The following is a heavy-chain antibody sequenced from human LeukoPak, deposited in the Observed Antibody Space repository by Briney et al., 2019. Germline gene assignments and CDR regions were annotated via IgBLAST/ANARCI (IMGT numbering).Heavy chain of an antibody. V-gene: IGHV3-23*01. CDR1: GFIFRSYA. CDR2: ISSSGGRT. D-gene: IGHD3-22*01. Sequence: GGSLRLSGAASGFIFRSYAMSWVRQAPGKGLEWVSSISSSGGRTFYADSVKGRATISRDNSKNVLYLQVNSLRAEDTAVFYCANYYYDKSGYKNWGQGTLVTVSS. J-gene: IGHJ4*02. CDR3: ANYYYDKSGYKN.